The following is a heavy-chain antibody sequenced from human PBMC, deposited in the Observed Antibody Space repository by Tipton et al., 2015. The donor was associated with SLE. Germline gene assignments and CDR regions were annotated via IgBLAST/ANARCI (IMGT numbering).Heavy chain of an antibody. Sequence: TLSLTCTVSGGSMKSYYWSWIRQPPGRGLEWIGYIYYSGSTNYNPSLKSRVTISVDTSKNQFSLKLSSVTAADTAVYYCVRGPKDVWGQGTTVTVSS. CDR3: VRGPKDV. V-gene: IGHV4-59*01. J-gene: IGHJ6*02. CDR1: GGSMKSYY. CDR2: IYYSGST.